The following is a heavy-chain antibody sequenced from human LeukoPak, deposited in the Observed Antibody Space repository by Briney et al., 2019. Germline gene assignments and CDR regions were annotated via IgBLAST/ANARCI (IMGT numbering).Heavy chain of an antibody. CDR3: ARVLAAAGKAFDI. D-gene: IGHD6-13*01. CDR1: GGSISSGSYY. CDR2: IYTSGST. V-gene: IGHV4-61*02. Sequence: ASETLSLTCTVSGGSISSGSYYWSWIRQPAGKGLEWIGRIYTSGSTNYNPSLKSRVTISVDTSKNQFSLKLSSVTAADTAVYYCARVLAAAGKAFDIWGQGTMVTVSS. J-gene: IGHJ3*02.